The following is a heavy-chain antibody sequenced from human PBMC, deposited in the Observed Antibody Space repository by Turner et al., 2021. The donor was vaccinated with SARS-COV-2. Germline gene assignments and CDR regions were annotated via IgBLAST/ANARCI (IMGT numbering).Heavy chain of an antibody. J-gene: IGHJ5*01. V-gene: IGHV4-4*07. Sequence: QVHLPESGPGLVRPSGTLSLTCTVRGASVTTYYWSWIRQPAGKGVAYIGRIFASGTNTENPSFKTRGTMSLDTSKNQFSLNLAAVTAADTAVYYGARDLIGSAVGNLLRDSWGQGALVIVSS. CDR1: GASVTTYY. CDR3: ARDLIGSAVGNLLRDS. D-gene: IGHD3-22*01. CDR2: IFASGTN.